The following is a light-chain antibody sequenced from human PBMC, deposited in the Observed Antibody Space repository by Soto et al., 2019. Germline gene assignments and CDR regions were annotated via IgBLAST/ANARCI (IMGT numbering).Light chain of an antibody. CDR3: QQRSNWPPFVT. J-gene: IGKJ4*01. CDR1: QSVSSY. Sequence: EIVLTQSPATLSLSPGERATLSCRASQSVSSYLAWYQQKPGQAPRLLIYGASNRATGIPARFSGSGSETDLTLTISSLEPEDFAVYYCQQRSNWPPFVTFGGGTKVDIK. V-gene: IGKV3-11*01. CDR2: GAS.